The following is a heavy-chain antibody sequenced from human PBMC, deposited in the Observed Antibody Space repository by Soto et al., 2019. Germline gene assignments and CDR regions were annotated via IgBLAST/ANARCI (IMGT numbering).Heavy chain of an antibody. CDR3: ARHGYTVSGSYPGAIDY. J-gene: IGHJ4*02. D-gene: IGHD1-26*01. CDR2: IIPIFGTA. CDR1: GGTFSSYA. V-gene: IGHV1-69*01. Sequence: QVQLVQSGAEVKKPGSSVKVSCKASGGTFSSYAISWVRQAPGQGREWMGGIIPIFGTANDAQKFQGRGTITADESTSTAYMEMSSLRSEDTAVYYCARHGYTVSGSYPGAIDYWGQGTLVTVSS.